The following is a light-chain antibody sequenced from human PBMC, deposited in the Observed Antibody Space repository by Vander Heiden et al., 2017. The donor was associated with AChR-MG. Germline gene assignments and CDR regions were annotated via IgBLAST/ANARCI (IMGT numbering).Light chain of an antibody. CDR1: STDIGGFNY. J-gene: IGLJ3*02. V-gene: IGLV2-14*03. CDR3: SSYTTTNTPV. Sequence: QSALTQPASVSGSHGQSLSISCTGTSTDIGGFNYVSWYQQYPGKAPKLMIYDVTNRPSGVSNRFSASKSGNTASLTISGLQSEDEAHYYCSSYTTTNTPVFGGGTKVTVL. CDR2: DVT.